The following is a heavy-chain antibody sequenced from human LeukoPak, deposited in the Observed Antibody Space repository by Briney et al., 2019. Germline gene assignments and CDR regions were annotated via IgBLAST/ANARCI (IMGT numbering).Heavy chain of an antibody. D-gene: IGHD6-25*01. V-gene: IGHV4-4*02. CDR1: GGSVSSTNW. CDR3: AREGGFYRPLDY. CDR2: VHLDGRT. Sequence: SETLSLTCGVSGGSVSSTNWWTWIRQPPGKGLEWIGGVHLDGRTNFNPSLKSRLTMSVDLSENHVSLKLTSVTAADTAVYYCAREGGFYRPLDYSGQGTLVTVSS. J-gene: IGHJ4*02.